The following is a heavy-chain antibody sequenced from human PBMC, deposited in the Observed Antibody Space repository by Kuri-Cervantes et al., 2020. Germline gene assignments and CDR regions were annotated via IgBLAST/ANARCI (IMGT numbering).Heavy chain of an antibody. CDR1: GGSISSGGYY. CDR2: INHSGST. J-gene: IGHJ4*02. CDR3: ARRGREGATLDY. V-gene: IGHV4-39*07. D-gene: IGHD1-26*01. Sequence: SETLSLTCTVSGGSISSGGYYWSWIRQPPGKGLEWIGEINHSGSTNYNPSLKSRVTISVDTSKNQFSLKLSSVTAADTAVCYCARRGREGATLDYWGQGTLVTVSS.